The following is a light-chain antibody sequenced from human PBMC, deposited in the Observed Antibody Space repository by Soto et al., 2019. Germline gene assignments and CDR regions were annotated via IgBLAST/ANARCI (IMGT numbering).Light chain of an antibody. V-gene: IGLV1-44*01. J-gene: IGLJ2*01. CDR1: SSNIGSNT. CDR2: SNN. Sequence: QSVLTQPTSASGTPGQRVTISCSGRSSNIGSNTVNWYQQLAGTAPKLLIYSNNQLSSGVPDRFSGSKSGTSASLAISGLQSEDEAVSYCAAWGYSLNGRRGFGGGTMLTVL. CDR3: AAWGYSLNGRRG.